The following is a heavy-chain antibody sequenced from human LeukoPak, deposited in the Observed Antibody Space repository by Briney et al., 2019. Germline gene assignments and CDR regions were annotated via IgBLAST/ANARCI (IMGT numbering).Heavy chain of an antibody. CDR2: INPNSGGT. V-gene: IGHV1-2*02. CDR3: ERDLVYIAERSYYYYYMDV. Sequence: GASVNASYKPSQSTFTGYYMHWVRQAPGQGLEWMGWINPNSGGTNYAQKFQGRVTMTRDTSNSTDYMELSRLRSDDTDVYYCERDLVYIAERSYYYYYMDVWGKGTTVTVSS. CDR1: QSTFTGYY. D-gene: IGHD6-13*01. J-gene: IGHJ6*03.